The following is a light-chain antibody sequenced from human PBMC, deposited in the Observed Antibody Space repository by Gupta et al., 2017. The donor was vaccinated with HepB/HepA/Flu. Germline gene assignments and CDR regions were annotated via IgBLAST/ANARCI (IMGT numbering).Light chain of an antibody. J-gene: IGLJ2*01. CDR1: SSNVGRNN. Sequence: QSVLTQSTSVSGTPGQRVTISCSGSSSNVGRNNVNWYQQLPGTAPKLLIYYNDERPSGVPDRISGSKSGTSASLAISGLQAEDEADYYCAAWDTSRNVVVFGGGTKLIVL. CDR2: YND. CDR3: AAWDTSRNVVV. V-gene: IGLV1-44*01.